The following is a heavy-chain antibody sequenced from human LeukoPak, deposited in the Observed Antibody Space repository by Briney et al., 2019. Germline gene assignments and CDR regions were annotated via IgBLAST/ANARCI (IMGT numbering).Heavy chain of an antibody. CDR3: ARGGGSYGYYMDV. CDR2: INHSGST. V-gene: IGHV4-39*07. J-gene: IGHJ6*03. D-gene: IGHD5-18*01. Sequence: SETLSLTCTVSGVSIRSSSYYWRWIRQPPGKGLEWIGEINHSGSTNYSPSLKCRVTISVYTSKTQISLKLSSVTAADTAVYYCARGGGSYGYYMDVWGKGPTVTVSS. CDR1: GVSIRSSSYY.